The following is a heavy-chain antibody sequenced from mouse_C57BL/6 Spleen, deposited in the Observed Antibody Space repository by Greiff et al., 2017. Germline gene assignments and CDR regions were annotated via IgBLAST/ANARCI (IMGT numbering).Heavy chain of an antibody. J-gene: IGHJ1*03. Sequence: QVQLQQSGPELVKPGASVKISCQASGYSFTSYNIHWVQQSHGQGLEWIGWIYPGCGTTRYNEKFKGKATLTGDTSSSTAYMQLSSLTSEDSAVYYCARDTTVVATRYFDVWGTGTTVTVSS. CDR1: GYSFTSYN. D-gene: IGHD1-1*01. CDR3: ARDTTVVATRYFDV. CDR2: IYPGCGTT. V-gene: IGHV1-66*01.